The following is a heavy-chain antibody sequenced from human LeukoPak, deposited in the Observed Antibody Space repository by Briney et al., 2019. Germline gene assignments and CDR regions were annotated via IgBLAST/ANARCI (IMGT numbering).Heavy chain of an antibody. CDR3: AREALAVAGRTYYFDY. J-gene: IGHJ4*02. D-gene: IGHD6-19*01. CDR2: VYYSGST. V-gene: IGHV4-39*07. Sequence: SETLSLTCTVSGGSISSSSYNWGWIRQPPGKGLEWIGSVYYSGSTYYNPSLKSRVTISVDTSKNQFSLQLNSVTPEDTAVYYCAREALAVAGRTYYFDYWGQGTLVTVSS. CDR1: GGSISSSSYN.